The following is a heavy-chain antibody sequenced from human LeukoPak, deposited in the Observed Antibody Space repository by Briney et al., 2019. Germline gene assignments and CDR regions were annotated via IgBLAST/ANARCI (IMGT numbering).Heavy chain of an antibody. CDR1: GFTFSSYA. V-gene: IGHV3-23*01. Sequence: GGSLRLSCAASGFTFSSYAMSWVRQAPGKGLEWVSAISGSGGSTYYADSVKGRFTISRDNAKNSLYLQMNSLRAEDTAVYYCARVGSSGYYFGSINYYFDYWGQGTLVTVSS. CDR2: ISGSGGST. CDR3: ARVGSSGYYFGSINYYFDY. J-gene: IGHJ4*02. D-gene: IGHD3-22*01.